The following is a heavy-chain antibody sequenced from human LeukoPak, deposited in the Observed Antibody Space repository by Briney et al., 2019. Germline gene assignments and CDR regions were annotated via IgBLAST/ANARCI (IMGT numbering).Heavy chain of an antibody. J-gene: IGHJ4*02. Sequence: SETLSLTCTVSTGSISNSSYYWGWFRQPPGKGLEWIGEIQHSGTTNYNPSLKSRVTISLDTSKNQFSLKLISVTAADTAVYYCARGVGSGYTDYWGQGALVTVSS. CDR2: IQHSGTT. D-gene: IGHD3-22*01. V-gene: IGHV4-39*07. CDR3: ARGVGSGYTDY. CDR1: TGSISNSSYY.